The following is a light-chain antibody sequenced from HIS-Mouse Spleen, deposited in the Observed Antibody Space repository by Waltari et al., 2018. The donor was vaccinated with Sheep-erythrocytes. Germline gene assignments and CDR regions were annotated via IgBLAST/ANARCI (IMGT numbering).Light chain of an antibody. CDR1: SSDVGGYNY. V-gene: IGLV2-11*01. Sequence: QSALTQPRSVSGSPGQSVTISCTGTSSDVGGYNYVSWYQQHPGKAPILMIYDVSKRPSGVPDRFSDSKSGNTASLTISGLQAEDEADYYCCSYAGSYNHVFATGTKVTVL. CDR3: CSYAGSYNHV. J-gene: IGLJ1*01. CDR2: DVS.